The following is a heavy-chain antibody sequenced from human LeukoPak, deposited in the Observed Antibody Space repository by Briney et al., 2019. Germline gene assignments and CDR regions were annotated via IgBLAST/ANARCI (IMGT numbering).Heavy chain of an antibody. CDR2: ISSSGSTI. Sequence: PGGSLRLSCAASGFTFSSYEMNWVRQAPGKGLEWVSYISSSGSTIYYADSVKGRFTISRDNAKNSLYLQMNSLRTEDTALYYCAKDIAATMVVTGGRTFDIWGQGTMVTVSS. CDR1: GFTFSSYE. J-gene: IGHJ3*02. CDR3: AKDIAATMVVTGGRTFDI. V-gene: IGHV3-48*03. D-gene: IGHD4-23*01.